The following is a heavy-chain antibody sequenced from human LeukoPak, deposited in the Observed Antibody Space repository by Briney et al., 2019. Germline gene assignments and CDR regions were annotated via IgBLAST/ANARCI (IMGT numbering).Heavy chain of an antibody. CDR3: AKDCMTGSAGCLEP. CDR2: IRGSDGST. CDR1: AFTFSSYT. J-gene: IGHJ5*02. Sequence: PGGSLRLSCVASAFTFSSYTMTWVRQAPGKGLEWVSSIRGSDGSTYYADSVKGRFTISRDNSKNTLFLQMKNLRAEDTAVYFCAKDCMTGSAGCLEPRGQGTLVTVSS. V-gene: IGHV3-23*01. D-gene: IGHD1-20*01.